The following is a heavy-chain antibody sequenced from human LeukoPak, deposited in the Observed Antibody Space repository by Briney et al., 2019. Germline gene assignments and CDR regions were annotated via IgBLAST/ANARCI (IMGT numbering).Heavy chain of an antibody. Sequence: GASVKVSRKASGYTFTSYDINWVRQATGQGLEWMGWMNPNSGNTGYAQKFQGRVTMTRNTSISTAYMELSSLRSEDTAVYYCARGIGVYYYYYYMDVWGKGTTVTVSS. CDR2: MNPNSGNT. CDR3: ARGIGVYYYYYYMDV. J-gene: IGHJ6*03. CDR1: GYTFTSYD. D-gene: IGHD3-3*01. V-gene: IGHV1-8*01.